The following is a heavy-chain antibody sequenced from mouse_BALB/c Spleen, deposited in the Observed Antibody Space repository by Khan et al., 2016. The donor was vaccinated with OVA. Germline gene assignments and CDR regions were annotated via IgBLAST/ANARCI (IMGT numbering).Heavy chain of an antibody. CDR1: GFTFSTYG. V-gene: IGHV5-6*01. Sequence: EVELVESGGDVVKPGGSLKLSCAASGFTFSTYGMSWVRQTPDKRLEWVATVSTGGHYTYYPDTVKGRFTISRDNDKNTLYLQMSSLKSEDTAIFYCARLAYYYDSEGFAYWGQGTLVTVSA. J-gene: IGHJ3*01. CDR2: VSTGGHYT. D-gene: IGHD1-1*01. CDR3: ARLAYYYDSEGFAY.